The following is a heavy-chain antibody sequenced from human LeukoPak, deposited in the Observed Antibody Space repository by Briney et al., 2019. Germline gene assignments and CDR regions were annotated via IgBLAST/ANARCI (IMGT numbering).Heavy chain of an antibody. CDR3: GRGRNWCPDY. CDR1: GFTFSSYW. J-gene: IGHJ4*02. V-gene: IGHV3-74*01. CDR2: ISSDGSST. D-gene: IGHD4/OR15-4a*01. Sequence: PGGSLRLSCAASGFTFSSYWMHWVRQAPGKGLVWVSRISSDGSSTDYADSVKGRFTISRDNAKNTLYLQMNSLRAEDTAVYYCGRGRNWCPDYWGQGTLVSVSS.